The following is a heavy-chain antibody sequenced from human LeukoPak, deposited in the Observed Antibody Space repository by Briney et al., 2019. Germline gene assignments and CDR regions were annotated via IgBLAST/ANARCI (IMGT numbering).Heavy chain of an antibody. CDR3: ARSPSTVTTGSDY. D-gene: IGHD4-17*01. J-gene: IGHJ4*02. CDR2: INSDGSST. V-gene: IGHV3-74*01. Sequence: GGSLRLSCAASGFTFSSYWMHWVRQAPGKGLVWVSRINSDGSSTSYADSVKGRFTISRDNARNTLYLQMNSLRAEDTAVYYCARSPSTVTTGSDYWGQGTLVTVSS. CDR1: GFTFSSYW.